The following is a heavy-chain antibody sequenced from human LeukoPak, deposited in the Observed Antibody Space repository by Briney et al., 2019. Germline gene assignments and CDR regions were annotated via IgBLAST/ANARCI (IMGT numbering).Heavy chain of an antibody. CDR3: AVQSFGVVNFYMDV. D-gene: IGHD3-3*01. Sequence: PSETLSLTCTVSGGSISRYYWSWIRQPPGKGLEWIGYIFYTGSTNYNPSLKSRVTISEDTSKNQFSLKLGSVTAADTAVYYCAVQSFGVVNFYMDVWGKGTTVTVSS. V-gene: IGHV4-59*01. CDR2: IFYTGST. J-gene: IGHJ6*03. CDR1: GGSISRYY.